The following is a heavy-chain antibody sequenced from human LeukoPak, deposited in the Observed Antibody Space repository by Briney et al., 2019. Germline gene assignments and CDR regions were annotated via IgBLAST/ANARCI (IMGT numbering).Heavy chain of an antibody. CDR2: IYYSGST. D-gene: IGHD5-12*01. CDR1: RGSISTYY. CDR3: ARGSYSDYEPMFDY. V-gene: IGHV4-59*01. Sequence: SETLSLTCTVSRGSISTYYWSWIRQPPGKGLEWIGHIYYSGSTNYNPSLRSRVTISVDTSKNQFSLNLSSLTAADTAMYYCARGSYSDYEPMFDYWGLGTLVTVSS. J-gene: IGHJ4*02.